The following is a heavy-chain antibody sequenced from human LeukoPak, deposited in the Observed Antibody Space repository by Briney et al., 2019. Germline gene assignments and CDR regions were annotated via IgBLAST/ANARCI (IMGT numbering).Heavy chain of an antibody. CDR3: ARTALYDFWSGYYFSGYYYYYMDV. V-gene: IGHV4-39*01. CDR2: IYYSGSN. Sequence: SETLSLTCTVSGGSISSSSYYWGWIRQPPGKGLEWFGSIYYSGSNYYNPSLKSRVTISVDTSKNQFSLKLSSVTAADTAVYYCARTALYDFWSGYYFSGYYYYYMDVWGKGTTVTVSS. CDR1: GGSISSSSYY. J-gene: IGHJ6*03. D-gene: IGHD3-3*01.